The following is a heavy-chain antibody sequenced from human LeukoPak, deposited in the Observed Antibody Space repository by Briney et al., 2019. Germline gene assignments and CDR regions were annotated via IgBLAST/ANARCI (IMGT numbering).Heavy chain of an antibody. D-gene: IGHD6-6*01. CDR2: IYSSGST. CDR1: GGSISSYY. Sequence: SETPSLTCTVSGGSISSYYWSWSRQPAGKGLEWIGRIYSSGSTNYNPSLKSRVTMSVDTSKNQFSLKLSSVTAADTAVYYCARLLSAAQLYYWGQGTLVTVSS. J-gene: IGHJ4*02. CDR3: ARLLSAAQLYY. V-gene: IGHV4-4*07.